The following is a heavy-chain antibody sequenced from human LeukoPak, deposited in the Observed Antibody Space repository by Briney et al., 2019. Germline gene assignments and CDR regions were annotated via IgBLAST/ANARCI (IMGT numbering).Heavy chain of an antibody. CDR3: AKDFFSSGSAYMDV. V-gene: IGHV3-7*03. D-gene: IGHD6-19*01. CDR1: GFSFSSYW. Sequence: HPGGSLRLSCAVSGFSFSSYWLSWVRQAPGKGLEWVANMKQDGSEKYYVDSVKGRFTISRDNAKNSLYLQMNSLRAEDTALYYCAKDFFSSGSAYMDVWGQGTTVTVSS. J-gene: IGHJ6*02. CDR2: MKQDGSEK.